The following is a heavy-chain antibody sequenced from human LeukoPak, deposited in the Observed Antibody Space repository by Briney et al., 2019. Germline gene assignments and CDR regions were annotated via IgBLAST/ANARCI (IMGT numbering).Heavy chain of an antibody. D-gene: IGHD2-2*02. V-gene: IGHV3-23*01. CDR2: ISGSGGST. J-gene: IGHJ4*02. Sequence: PGGSLRLSCAASGFTFSSYAMSWVRQAPGKGLEWVSAISGSGGSTYYADSVKGRFTISRDNSKNTLYLQVNSLRAEDTAVYYCAKERVGYCSSTSCYNDYWGQGTLVTVSS. CDR3: AKERVGYCSSTSCYNDY. CDR1: GFTFSSYA.